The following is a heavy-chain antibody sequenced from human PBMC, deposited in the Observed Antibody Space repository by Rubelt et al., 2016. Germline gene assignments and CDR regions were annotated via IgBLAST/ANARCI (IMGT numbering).Heavy chain of an antibody. J-gene: IGHJ4*02. CDR2: IIPIFGTA. Sequence: ISWVRQAPGQGLEWMGGIIPIFGTANYAQKFQGRVTITADESTSTAYMELSSLRSEDTAVYYCARGDFSGSYYCDYWGQGTLVTVSS. V-gene: IGHV1-69*01. D-gene: IGHD1-26*01. CDR3: ARGDFSGSYYCDY.